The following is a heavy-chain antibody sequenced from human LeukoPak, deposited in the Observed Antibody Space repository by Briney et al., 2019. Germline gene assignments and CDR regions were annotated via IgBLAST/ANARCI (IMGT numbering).Heavy chain of an antibody. D-gene: IGHD3-10*01. J-gene: IGHJ3*02. CDR1: GYSFTRHW. CDR2: IYPGDSDT. V-gene: IGHV5-51*01. Sequence: GESLKISCKGSGYSFTRHWIGWVRQMPGEGLEWMGIIYPGDSDTRYSPSFQGQVTISTDKSISTAYLQWSSLKASDTAMYYCARTYYYGSGTSLSAFDIWGQGTMVTVSS. CDR3: ARTYYYGSGTSLSAFDI.